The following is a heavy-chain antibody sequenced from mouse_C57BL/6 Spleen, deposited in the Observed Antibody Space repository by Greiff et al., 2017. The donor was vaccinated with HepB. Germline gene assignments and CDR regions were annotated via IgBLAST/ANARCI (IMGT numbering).Heavy chain of an antibody. V-gene: IGHV1-26*01. Sequence: EVQLQQSGPELVKPGASVKISCKASGYTFTDYYMNWVKQSDGKSLEWIGDINPNNGGTSYNQKFKGKATLTVDKSSSTAYMELRSLTSEDSAVYYCARDGYPLDYWGQGTTLTVSS. CDR3: ARDGYPLDY. CDR1: GYTFTDYY. J-gene: IGHJ2*01. CDR2: INPNNGGT. D-gene: IGHD2-3*01.